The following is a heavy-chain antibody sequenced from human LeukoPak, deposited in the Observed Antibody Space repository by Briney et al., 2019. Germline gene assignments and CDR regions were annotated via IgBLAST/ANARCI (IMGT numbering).Heavy chain of an antibody. J-gene: IGHJ6*03. V-gene: IGHV1-18*01. CDR1: GYTFTSYG. Sequence: GASVKVSCKASGYTFTSYGISWVRQAPGQGLEWMGWISAYNGNTNYAQKLQGRVTMTTDTSTSTAYMELRSLRSDDTAVYYCARGVIAGEHTIFGVVRDYYYYYYMDVWGKGTTVTVSS. D-gene: IGHD3-3*01. CDR3: ARGVIAGEHTIFGVVRDYYYYYYMDV. CDR2: ISAYNGNT.